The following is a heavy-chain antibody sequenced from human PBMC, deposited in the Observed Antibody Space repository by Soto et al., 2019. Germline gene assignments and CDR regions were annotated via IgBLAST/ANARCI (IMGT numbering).Heavy chain of an antibody. D-gene: IGHD3-10*01. V-gene: IGHV4-31*03. CDR3: ARGGRYGSGSYPGY. Sequence: QVQLQESGPGLVKPSQTLSLTCTVSGGSISSGGYYWSWIRQHPGKGLEWIGYIYYSESTNYNPSLKGRVTISVDTSKNQFSLKLSSVTAADTAVYYCARGGRYGSGSYPGYWGQGTLVTVSS. CDR2: IYYSEST. CDR1: GGSISSGGYY. J-gene: IGHJ4*02.